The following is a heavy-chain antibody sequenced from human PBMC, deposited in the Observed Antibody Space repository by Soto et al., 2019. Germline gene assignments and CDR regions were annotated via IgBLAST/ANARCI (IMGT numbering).Heavy chain of an antibody. Sequence: QVYLVQSGAEVRRPGASVKVSCTAFGYILTGYSLHWVRQAPGQGLEWMGWIDPNSGATNSAERCHGRVSMTRDTSSSAAYLELSSLRSDETAVYYCARGYGSSPNMELRFGMDVWGRGTTISVSS. CDR1: GYILTGYS. D-gene: IGHD5-18*01. V-gene: IGHV1-2*02. CDR3: ARGYGSSPNMELRFGMDV. J-gene: IGHJ6*02. CDR2: IDPNSGAT.